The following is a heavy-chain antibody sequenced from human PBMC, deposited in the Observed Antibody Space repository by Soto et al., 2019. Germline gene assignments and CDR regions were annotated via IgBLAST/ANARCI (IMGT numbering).Heavy chain of an antibody. V-gene: IGHV3-53*01. J-gene: IGHJ4*02. CDR2: LSDRGTS. Sequence: PGGSLRLSCAASGFSVSIYMSWVRQAPGKGLEWVSTLSDRGTSHYADSVTGRFSVSRDNSKNTLYLQMNGLRVDDTAIYYRAGDYASGAYDFRGQGTQVTVSS. D-gene: IGHD5-12*01. CDR3: AGDYASGAYDF. CDR1: GFSVSIY.